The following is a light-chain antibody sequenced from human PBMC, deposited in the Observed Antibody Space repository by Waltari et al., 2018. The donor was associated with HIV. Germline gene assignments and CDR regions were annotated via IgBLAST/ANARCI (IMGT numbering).Light chain of an antibody. Sequence: QSVLTQPPSVSEAPRQRVTISCSGSSSNIGNNAVHWYQQLPGKAPKLLIYYNDLLASGCADLFSGSKSGTSASLASSGLQSEYEADYYCAAWDDGLHGVVFGGGTKLTVL. CDR1: SSNIGNNA. CDR2: YND. J-gene: IGLJ3*02. V-gene: IGLV1-36*01. CDR3: AAWDDGLHGVV.